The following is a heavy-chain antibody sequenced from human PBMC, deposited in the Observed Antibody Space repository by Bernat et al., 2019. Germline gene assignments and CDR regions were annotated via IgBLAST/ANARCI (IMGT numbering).Heavy chain of an antibody. Sequence: EVQLVESGGGLVQPGGSLRLSCAASGFTFSSLWMHWVRQAPGKGLEWVSRINSDASSRSYADSAKGRSTITRDNAKNTLNLQMKSLRDDDTAVYYCARGTPEYLLYRGGYCDSMGVWGKGTPVTVSS. CDR2: INSDASSR. V-gene: IGHV3-74*01. D-gene: IGHD3-3*01. CDR1: GFTFSSLW. CDR3: ARGTPEYLLYRGGYCDSMGV. J-gene: IGHJ6*03.